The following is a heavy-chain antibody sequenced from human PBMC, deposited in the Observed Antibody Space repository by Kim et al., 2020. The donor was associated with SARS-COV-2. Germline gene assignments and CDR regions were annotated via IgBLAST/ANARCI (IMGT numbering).Heavy chain of an antibody. CDR3: ARWSGYWGYYYYGMDV. J-gene: IGHJ6*02. CDR2: INHSGST. V-gene: IGHV4-34*01. D-gene: IGHD3-3*01. Sequence: SETLSLTCAVYGGSFSGYYWSWIRQPPGKGLEWIGEINHSGSTNYNPSLKSRVTISVDTSKNQFSLKLSSVTAADTAVYYCARWSGYWGYYYYGMDVWGQGTTVTVSS. CDR1: GGSFSGYY.